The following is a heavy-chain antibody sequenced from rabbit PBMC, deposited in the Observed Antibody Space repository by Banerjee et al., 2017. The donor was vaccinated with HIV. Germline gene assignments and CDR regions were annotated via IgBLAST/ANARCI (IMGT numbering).Heavy chain of an antibody. CDR3: ARDLAGVIGWNFNL. J-gene: IGHJ4*01. D-gene: IGHD4-1*01. Sequence: QEQLVESGGGLVQPGASLTLTCTASGFSFSSSYYMCWVRQTPGKGLEWIACIDVGSDDSTYYASWAKGRFTISKTSSTTVTLQMTSLTAADTASYFCARDLAGVIGWNFNLWGPGTLVTVS. CDR2: IDVGSDDST. CDR1: GFSFSSSYY. V-gene: IGHV1S45*01.